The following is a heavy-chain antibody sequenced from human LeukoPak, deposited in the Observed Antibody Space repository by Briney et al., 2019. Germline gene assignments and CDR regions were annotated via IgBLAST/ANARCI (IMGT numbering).Heavy chain of an antibody. CDR1: GFTFSSYA. CDR3: AKDSEVVPAAPYGMDV. Sequence: GGSLRLSCAASGFTFSSYAMSWVRQAPGKGLEWVSAISGSGGSTYYADSVKGRFTISRDNSRNTLYLQMNSLRAEDTALYYCAKDSEVVPAAPYGMDVWGQGTTVTVSS. J-gene: IGHJ6*02. D-gene: IGHD2-2*01. V-gene: IGHV3-23*01. CDR2: ISGSGGST.